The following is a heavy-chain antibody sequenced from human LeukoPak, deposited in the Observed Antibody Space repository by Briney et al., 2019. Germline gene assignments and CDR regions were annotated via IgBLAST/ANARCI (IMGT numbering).Heavy chain of an antibody. CDR2: RCYDGSNK. V-gene: IGHV3-33*01. CDR1: GCTFSSYV. J-gene: IGHJ4*02. Sequence: GGALRVSCAASGCTFSSYVMHWVRPAPGKGGEGVAVRCYDGSNKYYADSVKGRFTISRDNSKNTLYLQMNTLRTEDTDVYYCAREKYCTPADCLHGRFYFNSWGQGNLVTVPS. CDR3: AREKYCTPADCLHGRFYFNS. D-gene: IGHD2-8*01.